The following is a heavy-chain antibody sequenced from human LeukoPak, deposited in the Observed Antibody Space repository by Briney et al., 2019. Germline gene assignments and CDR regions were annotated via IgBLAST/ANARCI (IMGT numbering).Heavy chain of an antibody. D-gene: IGHD3-3*01. CDR1: GYTFTSYY. V-gene: IGHV1-46*01. CDR3: ARDRAYYDFWSGYPYGMDV. J-gene: IGHJ6*02. CDR2: INPSGGST. Sequence: ASVKVSCKASGYTFTSYYMHWVRQAPGQGLEWMGLINPSGGSTNYAQKFQGRVTMTRDTSTSTVYMELSSLRSEDTAVYYCARDRAYYDFWSGYPYGMDVWGQGTTVTVSS.